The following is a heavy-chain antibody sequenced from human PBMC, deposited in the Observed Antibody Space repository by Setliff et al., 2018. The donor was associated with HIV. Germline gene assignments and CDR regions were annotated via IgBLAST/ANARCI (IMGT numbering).Heavy chain of an antibody. CDR1: GGPFSGYF. J-gene: IGHJ4*02. Sequence: PSETLSLTCGVFGGPFSGYFWSWIRQSPGKGLEWIGEINFSGTTNYNPSLKSRVTMSVDTSNNHFSLRLHSVTAADTAVYYCARNTLGYGAHFDNWGQGILVTVSS. CDR3: ARNTLGYGAHFDN. V-gene: IGHV4-34*01. D-gene: IGHD5-18*01. CDR2: INFSGTT.